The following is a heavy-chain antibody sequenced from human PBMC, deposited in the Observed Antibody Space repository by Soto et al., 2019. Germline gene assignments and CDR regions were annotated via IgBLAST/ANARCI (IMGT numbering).Heavy chain of an antibody. V-gene: IGHV3-49*04. CDR1: GFTFGDYA. J-gene: IGHJ6*02. Sequence: GGSLRLSCTASGFTFGDYAMSWVRQAPGKGLEWVGFIRSKAYGGTTEYAASVKGRFTISRDDSKSIAYLQMNSLKTEDTAVYYCTRIGYYYGMDVWGQGTTVTVSS. CDR3: TRIGYYYGMDV. CDR2: IRSKAYGGTT.